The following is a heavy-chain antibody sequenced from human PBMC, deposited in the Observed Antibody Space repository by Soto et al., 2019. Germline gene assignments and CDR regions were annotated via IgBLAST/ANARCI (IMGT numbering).Heavy chain of an antibody. Sequence: GASVNVSCKASGGTFSSYAISWVRQAPGQGLEWMGGIIPIFGTANYAQKFQGRVTITADESTSTAYMELSSLRSEDTAVYYCARDRAPGVGATGRRDSDIWGQGTMVTVSS. J-gene: IGHJ3*02. V-gene: IGHV1-69*13. CDR2: IIPIFGTA. D-gene: IGHD1-26*01. CDR1: GGTFSSYA. CDR3: ARDRAPGVGATGRRDSDI.